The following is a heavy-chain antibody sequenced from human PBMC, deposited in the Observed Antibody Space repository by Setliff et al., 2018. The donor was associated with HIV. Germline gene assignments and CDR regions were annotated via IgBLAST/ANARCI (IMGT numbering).Heavy chain of an antibody. D-gene: IGHD3-10*01. CDR2: ISGSGVST. CDR3: AKGTLYFGDSGAFEI. Sequence: PGGSLRLSCAASGFTFSSYAMSWVRQAPGKGLEWVSAISGSGVSTYYADSVKGRFTISRDNSKNTLYLHMNSLRADDTAVYYCAKGTLYFGDSGAFEIWGQGTMVTVSS. CDR1: GFTFSSYA. J-gene: IGHJ3*02. V-gene: IGHV3-23*01.